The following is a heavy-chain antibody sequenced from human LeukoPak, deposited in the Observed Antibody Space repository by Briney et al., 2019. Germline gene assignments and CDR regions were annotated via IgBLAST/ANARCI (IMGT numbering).Heavy chain of an antibody. CDR2: IYYSGST. Sequence: SETLSLTCTVSGGSISSHYWSWIRQPPGKGLEWIGYIYYSGSTNYNPSLKSRVTISVDTSKNQFSLKLSSVTAADTAVYHCARSIAARRSYYYYYMDVWGKGTTVTVSS. D-gene: IGHD6-6*01. J-gene: IGHJ6*03. V-gene: IGHV4-59*11. CDR3: ARSIAARRSYYYYYMDV. CDR1: GGSISSHY.